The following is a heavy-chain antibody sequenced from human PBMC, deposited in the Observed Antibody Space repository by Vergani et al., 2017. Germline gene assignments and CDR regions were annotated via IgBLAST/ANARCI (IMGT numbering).Heavy chain of an antibody. CDR1: GFTFSACP. D-gene: IGHD3-3*01. CDR3: AKDIYDFWSGYSDY. CDR2: ISARYPST. V-gene: IGHV3-23*01. Sequence: EVQLLQSGGGVIQPGGSVRLSCAASGFTFSACPMTWVRQAPGKGLEWVSAISARYPSTYYADSVKGRFTISRDNSKNMLYLQMNSLRAEDTAVYYCAKDIYDFWSGYSDYWGQGTLVTVSS. J-gene: IGHJ4*02.